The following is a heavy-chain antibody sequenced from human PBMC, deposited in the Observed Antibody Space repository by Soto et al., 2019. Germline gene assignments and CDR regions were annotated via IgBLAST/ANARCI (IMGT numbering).Heavy chain of an antibody. V-gene: IGHV4-30-4*01. Sequence: QVQLQESGPGLVKPSQTLSLTCTVSGGSISSGNYYWSWIRQPPGKGLEWIGFISYSGNTYYSASLKSRVTISVDPSKNQFALNLSFVTAADTVVYYCATMGTPATGLFYFDYWGQGTLVTVSS. CDR3: ATMGTPATGLFYFDY. J-gene: IGHJ4*02. D-gene: IGHD1-7*01. CDR1: GGSISSGNYY. CDR2: ISYSGNT.